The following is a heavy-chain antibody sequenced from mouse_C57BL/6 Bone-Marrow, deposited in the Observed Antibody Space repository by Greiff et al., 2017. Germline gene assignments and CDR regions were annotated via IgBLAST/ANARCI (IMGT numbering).Heavy chain of an antibody. D-gene: IGHD1-1*01. CDR1: GFSLTSYA. J-gene: IGHJ3*01. V-gene: IGHV2-9-1*01. CDR3: ASPNYYGSSVAWFAY. Sequence: QVQLQQSGPGLVAPSQSLSITCTVSGFSLTSYAISWVRQPPGKGLEWLGVIWTGGGTNYNSALKSRLSISKDNSKSQVFLKMNSLQTDDTARYYCASPNYYGSSVAWFAYWGQGTLVTVSA. CDR2: IWTGGGT.